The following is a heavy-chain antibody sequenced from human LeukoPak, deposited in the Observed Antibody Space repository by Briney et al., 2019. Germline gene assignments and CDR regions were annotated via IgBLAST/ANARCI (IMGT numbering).Heavy chain of an antibody. CDR1: GFTFSSYW. J-gene: IGHJ4*02. Sequence: GGSLRLSCAASGFTFSSYWMHWVRQVPGKGLVWVSRIHTDGNSTRYADSVKGRFTISSDNAKNTLYLQMNSLTAEDTAVYYCVREGLNCNSTNYQRATFDYWGQGTLVTLSS. V-gene: IGHV3-74*01. CDR2: IHTDGNST. CDR3: VREGLNCNSTNYQRATFDY. D-gene: IGHD2/OR15-2a*01.